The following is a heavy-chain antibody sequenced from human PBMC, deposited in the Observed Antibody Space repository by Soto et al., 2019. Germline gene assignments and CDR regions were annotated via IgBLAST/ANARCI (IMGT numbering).Heavy chain of an antibody. V-gene: IGHV3-30*04. CDR1: GFSISTYA. Sequence: QVQLVESGGGVVQPGRSLRLSCAASGFSISTYALHWVRQAPGKGPEWVAIISYNGHNKHYADSVKGRFTISRDNSKNSVYLQMNSLRVEDTAMYYCARRSFPYSGSPLEPWSDALDIWGQGTMVTGSS. CDR2: ISYNGHNK. D-gene: IGHD1-26*01. J-gene: IGHJ3*02. CDR3: ARRSFPYSGSPLEPWSDALDI.